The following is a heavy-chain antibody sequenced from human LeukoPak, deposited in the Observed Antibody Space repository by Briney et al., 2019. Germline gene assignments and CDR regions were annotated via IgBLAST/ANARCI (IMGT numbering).Heavy chain of an antibody. D-gene: IGHD3-3*01. CDR1: GGSISTYY. CDR2: IYSTGTT. CDR3: ARTLRPPDPFDI. Sequence: SETLSLTCTVSGGSISTYYWSWIRQPPGKGLEWIGYIYSTGTTNYNPSLKSRVTISVDTSENQFSLKLSSVTAADTAVYYCARTLRPPDPFDIWGQGTMVTVSS. J-gene: IGHJ3*02. V-gene: IGHV4-59*08.